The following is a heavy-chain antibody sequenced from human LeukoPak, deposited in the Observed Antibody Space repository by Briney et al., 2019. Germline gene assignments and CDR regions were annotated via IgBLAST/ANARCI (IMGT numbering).Heavy chain of an antibody. V-gene: IGHV3-21*05. CDR3: AGDGTGVLPGDAFDI. J-gene: IGHJ3*02. CDR1: GFTFSTHS. D-gene: IGHD1-1*01. CDR2: INHDGNEI. Sequence: PGGSLRLSCAASGFTFSTHSMNWVRQAPGKWLEWVSYINHDGNEIYYGESVKGRFTNSKDNAKNSLYLQMHTLRAEDTAVYYCAGDGTGVLPGDAFDIWSQGTIVTVSS.